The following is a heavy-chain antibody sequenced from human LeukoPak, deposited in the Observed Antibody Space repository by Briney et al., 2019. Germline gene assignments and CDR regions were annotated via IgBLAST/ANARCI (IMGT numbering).Heavy chain of an antibody. Sequence: GGSLRLSCAASGFTFSSYGMHWVRQAPGKGLEWVAFIQNDGSKKYHADSVKGRFTISRDNSKNTLYLQMNSLRTEDTAVYYCANEWLHVSGSYKANDWGQGTLVTVSS. CDR1: GFTFSSYG. CDR3: ANEWLHVSGSYKAND. V-gene: IGHV3-30*02. D-gene: IGHD3-10*01. CDR2: IQNDGSKK. J-gene: IGHJ4*02.